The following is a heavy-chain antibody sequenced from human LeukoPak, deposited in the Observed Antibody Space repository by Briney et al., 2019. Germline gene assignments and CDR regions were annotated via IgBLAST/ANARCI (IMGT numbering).Heavy chain of an antibody. CDR1: GFTFSSYA. V-gene: IGHV3-23*01. J-gene: IGHJ4*02. D-gene: IGHD5-18*01. CDR2: ISGTGGST. CDR3: VKGVTTMAPDY. Sequence: GSLRLSCAGSGFTFSSYAMSWVRQAPGKGLEWVSAISGTGGSTYYADSVKGRFTFYRDNSKNTLYLQMNSLRAEDTAVYYCVKGVTTMAPDYWGQGTLVTVSS.